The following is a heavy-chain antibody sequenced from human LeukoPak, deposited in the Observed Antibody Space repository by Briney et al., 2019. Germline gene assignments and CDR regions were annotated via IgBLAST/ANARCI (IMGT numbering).Heavy chain of an antibody. V-gene: IGHV4-59*12. CDR2: IYYSGST. CDR3: AKGRAATRVGMDV. CDR1: GGSISSYY. D-gene: IGHD2-15*01. J-gene: IGHJ6*02. Sequence: SETLSLTCTVSGGSISSYYWSWIRQPPGKGLEWIGYIYYSGSTNYNPSLKSRVIISVDTSKNQFSLQLNSVTPEDTAVYYCAKGRAATRVGMDVWGQGTTVTVSS.